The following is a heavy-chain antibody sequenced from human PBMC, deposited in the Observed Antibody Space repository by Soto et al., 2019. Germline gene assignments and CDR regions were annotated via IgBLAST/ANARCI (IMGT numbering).Heavy chain of an antibody. CDR1: GGTFSSYA. V-gene: IGHV1-69*01. D-gene: IGHD5-12*01. J-gene: IGHJ6*02. CDR3: ARDPVDIVATSESYYYGMDV. Sequence: QVQLVQSGAEVKKPGSSVKVSCKASGGTFSSYAISWVRQAPGQGLEWMGGIIPIFGTANYAQKFQGRVTITADESTSTAYMELSSLRSEDTAVYYCARDPVDIVATSESYYYGMDVWGQGTTVTVSS. CDR2: IIPIFGTA.